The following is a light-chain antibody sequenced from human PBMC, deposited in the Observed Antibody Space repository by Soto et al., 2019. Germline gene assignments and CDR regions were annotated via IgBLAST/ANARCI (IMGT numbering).Light chain of an antibody. CDR3: SSYTSSNPLGV. CDR1: SSDVGGYDY. CDR2: DVT. Sequence: QSALTQPASVSGSPGQSITISCTGTSSDVGGYDYVSWYQQHPGKAPKLMIYDVTNRPSGVSNRFSGSKSGNTASLTISGLQAEDEADYYCSSYTSSNPLGVFGTGTKLTVL. J-gene: IGLJ1*01. V-gene: IGLV2-14*03.